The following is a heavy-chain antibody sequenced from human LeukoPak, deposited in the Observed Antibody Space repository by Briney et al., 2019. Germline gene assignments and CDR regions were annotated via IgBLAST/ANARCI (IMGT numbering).Heavy chain of an antibody. J-gene: IGHJ6*02. Sequence: PSETLSLTCAVSGGSISSGGYSWSWIRQPPGKGLEWIGYIYHSGSTYYNPSLKSRVTISVDRSKNQFSLKLSSVTAADTAEYYCARGDSGGLDVWGQGTTVTVSS. D-gene: IGHD3-10*01. CDR3: ARGDSGGLDV. CDR1: GGSISSGGYS. CDR2: IYHSGST. V-gene: IGHV4-30-2*01.